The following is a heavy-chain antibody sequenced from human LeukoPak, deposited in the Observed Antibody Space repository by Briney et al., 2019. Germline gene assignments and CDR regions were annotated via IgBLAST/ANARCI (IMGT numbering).Heavy chain of an antibody. D-gene: IGHD2-2*01. Sequence: GGSLRLSCAASGFTVSSNYMSWVRQAPGKGLEWDSVIYSGGSTYYADSVKGRFTISRDNSKNTLYLQMNSLRAEDTAVYYCARDQGIYCSSTSCYPGGDYYYGMDVWGQGTTVTVSS. CDR3: ARDQGIYCSSTSCYPGGDYYYGMDV. V-gene: IGHV3-53*01. CDR1: GFTVSSNY. CDR2: IYSGGST. J-gene: IGHJ6*02.